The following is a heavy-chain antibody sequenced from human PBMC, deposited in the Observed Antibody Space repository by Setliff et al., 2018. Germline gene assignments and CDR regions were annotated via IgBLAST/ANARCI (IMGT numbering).Heavy chain of an antibody. Sequence: SETLSLTCAAYGGTFSDYHWTWIRQSPEKGLEWIGEINHRGSTNYNPSLKSRVTISVDTSKAQFSLKLSSVTAAGSAVYYCARAISGWYSAHYYYMDVWGKGTTVTVSS. CDR3: ARAISGWYSAHYYYMDV. J-gene: IGHJ6*03. CDR1: GGTFSDYH. D-gene: IGHD6-19*01. CDR2: INHRGST. V-gene: IGHV4-34*01.